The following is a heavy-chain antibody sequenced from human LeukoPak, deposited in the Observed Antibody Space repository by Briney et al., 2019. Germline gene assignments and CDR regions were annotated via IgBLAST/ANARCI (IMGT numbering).Heavy chain of an antibody. Sequence: ASVKVSCKASGYTFTSYGISWVRQAPGQGLEWMGWISAYNGNTNYAQKLQGRVTMTTDTSTSTAYMELRSLRFDDTAVYYCARDGNNMITFGGSWFDPWGQGTLVTVSS. CDR1: GYTFTSYG. J-gene: IGHJ5*02. CDR2: ISAYNGNT. CDR3: ARDGNNMITFGGSWFDP. D-gene: IGHD3-16*01. V-gene: IGHV1-18*01.